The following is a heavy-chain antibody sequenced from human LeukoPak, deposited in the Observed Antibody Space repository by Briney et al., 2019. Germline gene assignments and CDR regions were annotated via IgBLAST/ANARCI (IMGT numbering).Heavy chain of an antibody. CDR3: AQKAPYSPGYSQH. CDR1: GGSITSYF. D-gene: IGHD2-15*01. V-gene: IGHV4-59*01. Sequence: SETLSLTCTVSGGSITSYFWTWIRQPPGKGLEWIGYIYHSGTTNYNPSLKSRVTISADTPKNQFSLRLSSVTAADTAVYYCAQKAPYSPGYSQHWGQGTLVTVST. CDR2: IYHSGTT. J-gene: IGHJ1*01.